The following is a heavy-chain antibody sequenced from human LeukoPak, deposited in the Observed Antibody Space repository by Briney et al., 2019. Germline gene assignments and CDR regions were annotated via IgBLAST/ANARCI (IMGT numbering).Heavy chain of an antibody. CDR2: INPNSGGT. CDR1: GYTFTSYY. J-gene: IGHJ3*02. CDR3: AVFPGIVGATPLRNDAFDI. V-gene: IGHV1-2*02. D-gene: IGHD1-26*01. Sequence: VASVKVSCKASGYTFTSYYMHWVRQAPGQGLEWMGWINPNSGGTNYAQKFQGRVTMTRDTSISTAYMELSRLRSDDTAVYYCAVFPGIVGATPLRNDAFDIWGQGTMVTVSS.